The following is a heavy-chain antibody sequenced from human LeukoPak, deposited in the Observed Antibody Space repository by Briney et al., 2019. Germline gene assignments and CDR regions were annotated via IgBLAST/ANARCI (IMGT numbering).Heavy chain of an antibody. CDR2: IYYSGST. Sequence: SETLSLTCTVSGGSISSSSYYWGWIRQPPGKGLEWIGSIYYSGSTYYNPSLKSRVTISVDTSKNQFSLKPSSVTAADTAVYYCARRITIFGGPANWFDPWGQGTLVTVSS. D-gene: IGHD3-3*01. CDR3: ARRITIFGGPANWFDP. J-gene: IGHJ5*02. V-gene: IGHV4-39*01. CDR1: GGSISSSSYY.